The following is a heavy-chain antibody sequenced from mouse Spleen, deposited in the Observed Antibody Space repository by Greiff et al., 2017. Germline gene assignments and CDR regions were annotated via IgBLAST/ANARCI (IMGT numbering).Heavy chain of an antibody. CDR3: ARKIPLYGKDAMDY. Sequence: VKLMESGPGLVQPSQSLSITCTVSGFSLTSYGVHWVRQSPGKGLEWLGVIWSGGSTDYNAAFISRLSISKDNSKSQVFFKMNSLQANDTAIYYCARKIPLYGKDAMDYWGQGTSVTVSS. CDR1: GFSLTSYG. J-gene: IGHJ4*01. D-gene: IGHD2-1*01. CDR2: IWSGGST. V-gene: IGHV2-2*02.